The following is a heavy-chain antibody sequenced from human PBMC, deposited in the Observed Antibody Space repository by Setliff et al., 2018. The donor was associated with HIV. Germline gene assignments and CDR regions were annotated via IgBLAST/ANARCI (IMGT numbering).Heavy chain of an antibody. J-gene: IGHJ6*03. CDR2: INHDRTT. Sequence: SETLSLTCAVYGGSFSGYYWSWIRQPPGKGLEWIGEINHDRTTNYNPSLKSRVTISVDTSKNQFSLTLNSVTAADTAVYYWARGIRQLTIFGVVFKTNYYFMDVWGRGTAVTFSS. CDR3: ARGIRQLTIFGVVFKTNYYFMDV. CDR1: GGSFSGYY. V-gene: IGHV4-34*01. D-gene: IGHD3-3*01.